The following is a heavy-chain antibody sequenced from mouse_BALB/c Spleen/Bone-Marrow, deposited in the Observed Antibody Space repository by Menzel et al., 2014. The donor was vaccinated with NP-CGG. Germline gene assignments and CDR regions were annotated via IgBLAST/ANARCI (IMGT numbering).Heavy chain of an antibody. CDR3: AREYGDY. J-gene: IGHJ2*01. V-gene: IGHV1-80*01. D-gene: IGHD2-10*02. CDR1: GYPFXSYW. CDR2: IYPGDGET. Sequence: QVQLQQSGAELVRPGSSVKISCKASGYPFXSYWMNWVRQRPGQGLEWIGQIYPGDGETNYNGKFKGNATLTADKSSSTAYMQLISLTSEDSAVYFCAREYGDYWGQGTTLTVSS.